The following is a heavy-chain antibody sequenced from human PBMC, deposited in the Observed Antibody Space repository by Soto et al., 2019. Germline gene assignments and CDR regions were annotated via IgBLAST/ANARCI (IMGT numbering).Heavy chain of an antibody. CDR1: GYTFTSYA. J-gene: IGHJ5*02. Sequence: QVQLVQSGAEVRKPGASVKISCKASGYTFTSYAIHWLRQAPGQRLEWMGWINGGAGDTRYSVNFQGRVTFTRDTAATTAFMDLRSLSSADTAIYYCARSPSRMAAETQLDPWGQGTRVTVSS. D-gene: IGHD6-6*01. CDR2: INGGAGDT. V-gene: IGHV1-3*01. CDR3: ARSPSRMAAETQLDP.